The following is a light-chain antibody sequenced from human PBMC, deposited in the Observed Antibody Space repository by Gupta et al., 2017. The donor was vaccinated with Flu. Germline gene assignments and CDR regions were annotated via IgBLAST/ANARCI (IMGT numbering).Light chain of an antibody. CDR2: AAS. CDR1: QRISSY. J-gene: IGKJ3*01. V-gene: IGKV1-39*01. CDR3: QQCDSPHLT. Sequence: PSSLSASVGDRVTITCRASQRISSYLNWYQQKPGKAPKLLIYAASRVQSGVPSRFSGSGSGTDFTLTISRLQPEDFAAYYCQQCDSPHLTFGHGTKVDIK.